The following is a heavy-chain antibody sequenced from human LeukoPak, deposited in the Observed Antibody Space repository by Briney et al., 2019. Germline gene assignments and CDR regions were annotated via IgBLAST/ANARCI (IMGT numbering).Heavy chain of an antibody. Sequence: SETLSLTCSVSDDSITMYYWTWIRQPPGKGLEWIGYVDHTGSTNFNPSLNGRVSISRDTTKNLFSLKLSSVTAADTAVYYCARGYGSWGQGTLVTVSS. CDR3: ARGYGS. D-gene: IGHD1-1*01. CDR1: DDSITMYY. CDR2: VDHTGST. J-gene: IGHJ4*02. V-gene: IGHV4-59*08.